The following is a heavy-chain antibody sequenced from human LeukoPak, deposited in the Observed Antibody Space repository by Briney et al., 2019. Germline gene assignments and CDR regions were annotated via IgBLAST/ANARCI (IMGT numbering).Heavy chain of an antibody. J-gene: IGHJ4*02. CDR1: GFTLSRYS. Sequence: GGSLRLSCAASGFTLSRYSMNWVRQAPGKGPEWVSYISSSGSTKYYADSVKGRFTISRDNAKNSLYLQVNSLRAEDTAVYYCARGSYCSGVSCYYGYWGQGTLVTVSS. V-gene: IGHV3-48*04. D-gene: IGHD2-15*01. CDR3: ARGSYCSGVSCYYGY. CDR2: ISSSGSTK.